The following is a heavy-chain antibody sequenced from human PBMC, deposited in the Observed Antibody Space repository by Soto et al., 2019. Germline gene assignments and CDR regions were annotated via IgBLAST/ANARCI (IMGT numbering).Heavy chain of an antibody. CDR1: GFTFSSYA. CDR3: ARDSSTYFDY. CDR2: ISYDGSNK. V-gene: IGHV3-30-3*01. Sequence: QVQLVESGGGVVQPGRSLRLSCAASGFTFSSYAMHWVRQAPGKGLEWVAVISYDGSNKYYADSVKGRFTISRDNSKNPLYLQMNSLRAEDTAVYYCARDSSTYFDYWGQGTLVTVSS. J-gene: IGHJ4*02.